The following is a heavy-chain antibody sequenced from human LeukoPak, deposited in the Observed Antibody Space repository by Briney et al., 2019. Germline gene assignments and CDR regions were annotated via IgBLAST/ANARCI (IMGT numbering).Heavy chain of an antibody. Sequence: GGSLSLSCAASGLTFRSYWMSWVRQAPGKGLEWVANINQGGSVKYYVDSVKGRFTISRDDAKNSLYVQMNSLRDEDTAVYYCARVGYSGWNLEYWGQGTLLTVSS. CDR2: INQGGSVK. CDR1: GLTFRSYW. V-gene: IGHV3-7*01. J-gene: IGHJ4*02. D-gene: IGHD5-12*01. CDR3: ARVGYSGWNLEY.